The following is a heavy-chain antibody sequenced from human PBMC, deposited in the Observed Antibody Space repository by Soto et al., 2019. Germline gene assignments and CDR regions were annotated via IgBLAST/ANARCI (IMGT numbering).Heavy chain of an antibody. CDR1: GFTFSSYA. D-gene: IGHD3-3*01. CDR2: ISGSGGST. CDR3: AGPYDFWSGYYGAAFDI. J-gene: IGHJ3*02. Sequence: PGGSLRLSCAASGFTFSSYAMSWVRQAPGKGLEWVSAISGSGGSTYYADSVKGRFTISRDNSKNTLYLQMNSLRAEDTAVYYCAGPYDFWSGYYGAAFDIWGQGTMVTVS. V-gene: IGHV3-23*01.